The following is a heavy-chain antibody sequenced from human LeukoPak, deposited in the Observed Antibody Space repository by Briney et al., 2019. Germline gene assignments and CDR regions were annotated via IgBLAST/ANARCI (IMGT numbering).Heavy chain of an antibody. J-gene: IGHJ4*02. V-gene: IGHV3-48*01. Sequence: GGSLRLSCAASGFTFSSYSMNWVRQAPGKGLEWISYVSSSGTTMYYADSVKGRFTISRDNAKSSLFLHMNSLRVEDTAVYYCARFRTLDYWGQGTLVTVSS. CDR1: GFTFSSYS. CDR3: ARFRTLDY. CDR2: VSSSGTTM.